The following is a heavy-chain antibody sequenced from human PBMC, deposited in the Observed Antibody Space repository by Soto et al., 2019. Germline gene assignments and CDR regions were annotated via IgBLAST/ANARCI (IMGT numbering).Heavy chain of an antibody. CDR1: GYTFTTYA. CDR2: INAANGNT. Sequence: ASVKVSCKASGYTFTTYAMHWVRHAPGQRLEWMGWINAANGNTRYSQKFQGRVTITADKSTSTAYMELSSLRSEDTAVYYCAREGCSSTSCYSYWGQGTLVTVSS. CDR3: AREGCSSTSCYSY. J-gene: IGHJ4*02. D-gene: IGHD2-2*01. V-gene: IGHV1-3*01.